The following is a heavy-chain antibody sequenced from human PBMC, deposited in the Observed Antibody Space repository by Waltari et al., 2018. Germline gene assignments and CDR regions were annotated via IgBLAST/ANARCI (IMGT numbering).Heavy chain of an antibody. D-gene: IGHD5-12*01. CDR3: ARAGLGSPLQWLQLLDS. V-gene: IGHV3-53*01. CDR1: GFTINNNY. Sequence: EVQLVESGGGLIQPGGSLRLSCAASGFTINNNYMSWVRQGPGKGLEWVSVIYAGSGGTFYAESVKGRFTVSRDNSKNTLYLDLNSLTAEDTAVYYCARAGLGSPLQWLQLLDSWGRGTLVTVSS. CDR2: IYAGSGGT. J-gene: IGHJ4*02.